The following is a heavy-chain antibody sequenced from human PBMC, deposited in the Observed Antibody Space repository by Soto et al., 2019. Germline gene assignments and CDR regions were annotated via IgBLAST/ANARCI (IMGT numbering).Heavy chain of an antibody. V-gene: IGHV3-30*02. CDR2: IWYDGSNK. J-gene: IGHJ4*02. Sequence: GGSLRLSCAASGFTFSSYGMHWVRQAPGKGLEWVAVIWYDGSNKYYADSVKGRFTISRDNSKNTLYLQMNSLRAEDTAVYYCAKDPVSLYSSSWQYYFDYWGQGTLVTVSS. CDR1: GFTFSSYG. CDR3: AKDPVSLYSSSWQYYFDY. D-gene: IGHD6-13*01.